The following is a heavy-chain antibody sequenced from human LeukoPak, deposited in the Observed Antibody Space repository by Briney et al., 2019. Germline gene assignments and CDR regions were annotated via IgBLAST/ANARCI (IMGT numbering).Heavy chain of an antibody. V-gene: IGHV4-59*01. CDR3: ARDRYGFDP. D-gene: IGHD1-1*01. CDR2: IYYSGST. CDR1: GGSISSYY. J-gene: IGHJ5*02. Sequence: PSETLSLTCTVSGGSISSYYWSWIRQPPGKGLEWIGYIYYSGSTNYNPSLKSRVTISVDTSKNQFSLKLGSVTAADTAVYYCARDRYGFDPWGQGTLVTVSS.